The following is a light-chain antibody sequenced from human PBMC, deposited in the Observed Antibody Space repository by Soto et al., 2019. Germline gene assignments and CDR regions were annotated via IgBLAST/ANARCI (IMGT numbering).Light chain of an antibody. CDR3: QQYGSSSLT. CDR2: GAS. V-gene: IGKV3-20*01. Sequence: EIVLTQSPGTLSLSPGERATLSCRASQSVIGRQLAWYQHKPGQAPRLLIYGASSRATGIPDRFSGSGSGTDFTLTISRLEPEDFAVYYCQQYGSSSLTFGGGTKVDIK. J-gene: IGKJ4*01. CDR1: QSVIGRQ.